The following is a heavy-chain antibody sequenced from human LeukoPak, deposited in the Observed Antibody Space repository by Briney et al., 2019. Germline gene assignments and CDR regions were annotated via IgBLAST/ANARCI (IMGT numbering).Heavy chain of an antibody. D-gene: IGHD6-13*01. Sequence: GESLRLSCTASGFTFNVYGMHWVRQSPGKGLEWVSSISWNTYKIDYADSVKGRFTISRDNAKNSLYLQMNSLRTEDTALYYCARDMGPGGSSWYDYWGQGILVTVSS. J-gene: IGHJ4*02. V-gene: IGHV3-9*01. CDR3: ARDMGPGGSSWYDY. CDR1: GFTFNVYG. CDR2: ISWNTYKI.